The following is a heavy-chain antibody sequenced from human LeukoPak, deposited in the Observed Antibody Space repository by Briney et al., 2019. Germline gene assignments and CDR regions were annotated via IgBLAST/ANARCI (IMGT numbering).Heavy chain of an antibody. CDR1: GGSISSYY. J-gene: IGHJ4*02. D-gene: IGHD3-3*01. V-gene: IGHV4-59*01. CDR2: IYYSGST. Sequence: SETLSLTCTVSGGSISSYYWSWIRQPPGKGLEWIGYIYYSGSTNYNPSLKSRVTISVDTSKNQFSLKLSSVTAADTAVYYCATAPSHYDFWSGYYGTPSEFDYWGQGTLVTVSS. CDR3: ATAPSHYDFWSGYYGTPSEFDY.